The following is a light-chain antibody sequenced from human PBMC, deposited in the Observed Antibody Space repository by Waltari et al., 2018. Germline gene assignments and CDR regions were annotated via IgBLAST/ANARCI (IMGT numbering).Light chain of an antibody. V-gene: IGKV4-1*01. CDR2: WAS. CDR1: QSVLYSSNNKNY. Sequence: DIVMTQSPDSLAVSLGERATINCKSSQSVLYSSNNKNYLAWYQQKPGQRPKLLIYWASTRESGVPDRFSGSGSGTDFTLTISSLQAEDVAVYYCQQYYSILYTFGQGTKLEIK. J-gene: IGKJ2*01. CDR3: QQYYSILYT.